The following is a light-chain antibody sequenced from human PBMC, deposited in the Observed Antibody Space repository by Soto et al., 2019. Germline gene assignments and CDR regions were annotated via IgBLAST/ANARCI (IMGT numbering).Light chain of an antibody. CDR1: QSVLSRFDNEHY. CDR3: HQYLITPKT. J-gene: IGKJ1*01. CDR2: WAS. Sequence: DIVLTQSPQSLAVSLGERATINCKSSQSVLSRFDNEHYLGWYQQKPGQPPKMLIYWASNRQPGVPDRFSGSGSGSDFTLTISSLQAEDVAVYFCHQYLITPKTFGQETKVDIK. V-gene: IGKV4-1*01.